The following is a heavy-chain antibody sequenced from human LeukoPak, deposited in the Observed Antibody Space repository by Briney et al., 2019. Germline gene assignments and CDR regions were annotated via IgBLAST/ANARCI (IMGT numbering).Heavy chain of an antibody. J-gene: IGHJ4*02. D-gene: IGHD3/OR15-3a*01. Sequence: GGSLRLSCAASGFTVSSNYMSWVRQAPGKGLEWVSVIYSGGSTYYADSVKGRFTISRDNSKNTLYLQMNSLRAEDTAVYYCARAGTGYYLDYWGQGTLVTVSS. CDR1: GFTVSSNY. V-gene: IGHV3-53*01. CDR2: IYSGGST. CDR3: ARAGTGYYLDY.